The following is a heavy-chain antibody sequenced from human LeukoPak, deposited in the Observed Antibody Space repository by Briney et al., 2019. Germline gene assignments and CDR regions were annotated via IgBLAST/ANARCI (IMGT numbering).Heavy chain of an antibody. J-gene: IGHJ6*03. CDR1: GGSFSGYY. CDR3: ARAKLGIGYYYYMDV. V-gene: IGHV4-34*01. D-gene: IGHD7-27*01. CDR2: INHSGST. Sequence: SETLSLTCAVYGGSFSGYYWSWIRQPPGKGLEWIGEINHSGSTNYNPSLKSRVTISVDTSKNQFSLKLSFVTAADTAVYYCARAKLGIGYYYYMDVWGKGTTVTISS.